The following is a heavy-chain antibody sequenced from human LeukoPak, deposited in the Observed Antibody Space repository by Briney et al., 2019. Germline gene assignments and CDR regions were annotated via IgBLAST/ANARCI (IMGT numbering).Heavy chain of an antibody. CDR2: ISYDGSNK. V-gene: IGHV3-30*19. J-gene: IGHJ3*02. CDR1: GFTFSTYG. CDR3: ARDMVAVAGYDAFDI. Sequence: PGGSLRLSCAASGFTFSTYGMHWVRQAPGKGLEWVAVISYDGSNKYYADSVKGRFTISRDNSKNTLYLQMNSLRAEDTAVYYCARDMVAVAGYDAFDIWGQGTMVTVSS. D-gene: IGHD6-19*01.